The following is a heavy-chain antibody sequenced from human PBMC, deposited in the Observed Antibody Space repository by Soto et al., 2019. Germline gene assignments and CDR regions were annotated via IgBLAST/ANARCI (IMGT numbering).Heavy chain of an antibody. J-gene: IGHJ6*04. CDR3: AASAPPATNHSYAMDV. V-gene: IGHV4-61*01. D-gene: IGHD5-12*01. Sequence: LSLTCTVSGGSVSSGSFYWSWIRRPPGKGLEWIGYFYDSGSTNYNPSLRSRVTMSVDTSKNQFSLKLSSVTAADTAVYYCAASAPPATNHSYAMDVWGKGTTVTVS. CDR1: GGSVSSGSFY. CDR2: FYDSGST.